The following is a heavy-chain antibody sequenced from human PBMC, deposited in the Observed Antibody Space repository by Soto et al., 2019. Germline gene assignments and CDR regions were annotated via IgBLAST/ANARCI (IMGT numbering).Heavy chain of an antibody. V-gene: IGHV4-31*03. D-gene: IGHD2-2*01. CDR2: IYYSGST. CDR3: ARDSISEVVPAAVASENYGMDV. CDR1: GGSISSGGYY. Sequence: PSETLSLTCTVSGGSISSGGYYWSWIRQHPGKGLEWIGYIYYSGSTYYNPSLKSRVTISVDTSKNQFSLKLSSVTAADTAVYYCARDSISEVVPAAVASENYGMDVWGQGTTVTVSS. J-gene: IGHJ6*02.